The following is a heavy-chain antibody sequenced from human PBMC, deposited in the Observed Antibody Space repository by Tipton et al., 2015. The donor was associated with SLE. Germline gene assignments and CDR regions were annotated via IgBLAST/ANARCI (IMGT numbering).Heavy chain of an antibody. V-gene: IGHV4-34*01. CDR2: INHSGST. CDR3: ARRRDFWSGFPSYFDY. Sequence: TLSLTCAVYGGSFSGYYWSWIRQPPGKGLEWIGEINHSGSTNYNPSLKSRVTISVDTSKNQFSLKLSSVTAADTAVYYCARRRDFWSGFPSYFDYWGQGTLVTVSS. J-gene: IGHJ4*02. D-gene: IGHD3-3*01. CDR1: GGSFSGYY.